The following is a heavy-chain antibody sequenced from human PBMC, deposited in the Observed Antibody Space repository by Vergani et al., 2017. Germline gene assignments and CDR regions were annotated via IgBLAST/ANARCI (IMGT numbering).Heavy chain of an antibody. Sequence: QVQLVESGGGVVQPGRSLRLSCAASGFTFSSYAMHWVRQAPGKGLEWVAVISYDGSNKYYADSVKGRFTISRDNSKNTLYLQMNSLRAEDTAVYYCARAGGSSWYEDWYFDLWGRGTLVTVSS. D-gene: IGHD6-13*01. V-gene: IGHV3-30*01. CDR2: ISYDGSNK. CDR3: ARAGGSSWYEDWYFDL. J-gene: IGHJ2*01. CDR1: GFTFSSYA.